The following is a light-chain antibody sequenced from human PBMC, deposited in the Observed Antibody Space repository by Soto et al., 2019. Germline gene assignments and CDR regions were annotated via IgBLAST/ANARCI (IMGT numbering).Light chain of an antibody. CDR3: QQRSNWPPIT. Sequence: EIVMTQSPGTLSVSPGERATLSCRASQSVSSNLAWYQQKPGQAPRLLIYGASSRATGIPARFSGSGSGTDFTLTISSLEPEDFAVYYCQQRSNWPPITFGQGTRREIK. CDR2: GAS. J-gene: IGKJ5*01. V-gene: IGKV3-11*01. CDR1: QSVSSN.